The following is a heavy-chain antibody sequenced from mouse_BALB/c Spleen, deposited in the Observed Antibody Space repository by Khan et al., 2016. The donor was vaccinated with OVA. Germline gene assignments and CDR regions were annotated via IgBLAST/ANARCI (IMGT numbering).Heavy chain of an antibody. CDR1: GFSLTNYG. Sequence: VELVESGPGLVAPSQSLSITCTISGFSLTNYGVHWVRQPPGKGLEWLVVIWSDGSTTYNSPLKSRLTISKDNSKSQVSLKMNSLQTDDTAMYFGARQPYQQYNIMDYWGQGTSVTVSS. V-gene: IGHV2-6-1*01. D-gene: IGHD2-10*01. CDR3: ARQPYQQYNIMDY. J-gene: IGHJ4*01. CDR2: IWSDGST.